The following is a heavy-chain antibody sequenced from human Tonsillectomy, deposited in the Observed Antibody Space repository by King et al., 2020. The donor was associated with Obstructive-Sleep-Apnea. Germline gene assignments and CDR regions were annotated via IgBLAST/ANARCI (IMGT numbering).Heavy chain of an antibody. Sequence: LQLQESGPGLVKPSETLSLTCTVSGGSISSSSYYWGWIRQPPGKGLEWIGSIYYSGSTYYNPSLKSRVTISVDTSKNQFSLKLSSVTAADTAVYYCATLWSGYQYYYYYGMDVWGKGTTVTVSS. CDR2: IYYSGST. CDR1: GGSISSSSYY. D-gene: IGHD3-3*01. J-gene: IGHJ6*04. V-gene: IGHV4-39*07. CDR3: ATLWSGYQYYYYYGMDV.